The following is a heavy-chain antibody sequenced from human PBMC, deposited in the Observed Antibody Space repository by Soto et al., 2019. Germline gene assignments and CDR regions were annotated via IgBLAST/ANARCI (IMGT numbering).Heavy chain of an antibody. CDR2: ISAYNGNT. D-gene: IGHD3-10*01. CDR3: ARGVGSGSYYNQYNWFDP. Sequence: ASVKVSCKASGYTFTNYGISWVRQAPGQGLEWMEWISAYNGNTKYAQKLQGRVTMTTDTSTSTAYMELRSLRSDDTAVYYCARGVGSGSYYNQYNWFDPWGQGTLVTVSS. CDR1: GYTFTNYG. V-gene: IGHV1-18*01. J-gene: IGHJ5*02.